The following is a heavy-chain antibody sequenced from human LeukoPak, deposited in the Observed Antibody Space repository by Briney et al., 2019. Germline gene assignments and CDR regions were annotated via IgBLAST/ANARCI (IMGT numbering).Heavy chain of an antibody. CDR1: GGSFSGYY. D-gene: IGHD3-22*01. Sequence: SETLSLTCAVYGGSFSGYYWSWIRQPPGKGLEWIGEINHSGSTNYNPSLKSRVTISVDTSRNQFSLKLSSVTAADTAVYYCAIGNGWLFLRWFDPWGQGTLVTVSS. CDR3: AIGNGWLFLRWFDP. CDR2: INHSGST. V-gene: IGHV4-34*01. J-gene: IGHJ5*02.